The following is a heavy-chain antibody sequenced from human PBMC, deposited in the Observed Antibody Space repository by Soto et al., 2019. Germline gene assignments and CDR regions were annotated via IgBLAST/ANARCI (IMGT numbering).Heavy chain of an antibody. CDR3: ARDLGGPGDPKDQDDAFDI. J-gene: IGHJ3*02. CDR1: GFTVSSNY. Sequence: EVQLVESGGGLVQPGGSLRLSCAASGFTVSSNYMSWVRQAPGKGLEWVSVIYSGGSTYYADSVKGRFTISRHNSKNTLYLQMNSLRAEDTAVYYCARDLGGPGDPKDQDDAFDIWGQGTMVTVSS. V-gene: IGHV3-53*04. D-gene: IGHD2-21*02. CDR2: IYSGGST.